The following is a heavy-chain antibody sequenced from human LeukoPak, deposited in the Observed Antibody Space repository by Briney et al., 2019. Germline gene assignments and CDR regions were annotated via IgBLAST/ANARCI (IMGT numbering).Heavy chain of an antibody. J-gene: IGHJ4*02. CDR1: GFTVSSNY. CDR2: IYSIGTT. Sequence: GGSMRLSCAACGFTVSSNYMSWVRQAPGKGLEWVSIIYSIGTTYYTDSVKGRFTISRDNSKNTLYLQMNSLRAEDTAVYYCARWYCSSTSCYYDYWGQGTLVTVSS. CDR3: ARWYCSSTSCYYDY. V-gene: IGHV3-53*01. D-gene: IGHD2-2*01.